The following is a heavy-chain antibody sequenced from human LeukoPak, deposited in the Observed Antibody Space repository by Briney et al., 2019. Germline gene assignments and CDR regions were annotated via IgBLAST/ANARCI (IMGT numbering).Heavy chain of an antibody. V-gene: IGHV3-30*18. CDR1: GFTFSSYG. CDR3: AKDFRGIAAAGTLDY. Sequence: PGGSLRLSCAASGFTFSSYGMHWVRQAPGKGLEWVAVISYDGSNKYYADSVKGRFTISRDNSKNTLYLQMNSLRAEDTAVYYCAKDFRGIAAAGTLDYWGQGTLVTVSS. J-gene: IGHJ4*02. CDR2: ISYDGSNK. D-gene: IGHD6-13*01.